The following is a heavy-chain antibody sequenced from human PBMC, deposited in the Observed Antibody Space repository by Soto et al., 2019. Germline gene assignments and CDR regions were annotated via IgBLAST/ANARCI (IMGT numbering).Heavy chain of an antibody. CDR2: INPNSGGT. J-gene: IGHJ6*02. V-gene: IGHV1-2*04. CDR3: ARASDCTNGVCYYYYYGMDV. CDR1: GYTLTRYN. Sequence: ALMKVSCKASGYTLTRYNIHRGRQAPGPRLEGMGWINPNSGGTNYAQKFQGWVTMTRDTSISTAYMELSRLRSDDTAVYYCARASDCTNGVCYYYYYGMDVWGQGTTVTVS. D-gene: IGHD2-8*01.